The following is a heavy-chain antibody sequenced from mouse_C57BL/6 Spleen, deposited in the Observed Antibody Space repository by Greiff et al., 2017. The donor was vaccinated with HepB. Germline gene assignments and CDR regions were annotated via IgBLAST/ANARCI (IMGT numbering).Heavy chain of an antibody. CDR3: ASGEDYGSRTAY. Sequence: QVQLKQPGAELVKPGASVKMSCKASGYTFTSYWITWVKQRPGQGLEWIGDIYPGSGSTNYNEKFKSKATLTVDTSSSTAYMQLSSLTSEDSAVYYCASGEDYGSRTAYWGQGTLVTVSA. J-gene: IGHJ3*01. CDR1: GYTFTSYW. V-gene: IGHV1-55*01. D-gene: IGHD1-1*01. CDR2: IYPGSGST.